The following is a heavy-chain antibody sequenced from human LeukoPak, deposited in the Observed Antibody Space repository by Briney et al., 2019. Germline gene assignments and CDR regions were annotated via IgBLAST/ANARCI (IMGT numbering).Heavy chain of an antibody. V-gene: IGHV4-34*01. J-gene: IGHJ4*02. CDR2: INHSGST. Sequence: NSSETLSLTCAVYGGSFSGYYWSWIRQPPGEGLEWIGEINHSGSTNYNPSLKSRVTISVDTSENQFSLKLSSVTAADTAVYYCAGSYGPAHFDYWGQGTLVTVYS. CDR1: GGSFSGYY. D-gene: IGHD5-18*01. CDR3: AGSYGPAHFDY.